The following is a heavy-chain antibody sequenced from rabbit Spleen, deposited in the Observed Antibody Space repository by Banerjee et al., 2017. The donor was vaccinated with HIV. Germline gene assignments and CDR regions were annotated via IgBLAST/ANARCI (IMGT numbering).Heavy chain of an antibody. CDR2: IDSGSRDFT. CDR3: ARGLGYADYTVYGFATVGYYFNL. D-gene: IGHD6-1*01. V-gene: IGHV1S40*01. Sequence: LVEYGGDLVQPGASLTLTCTASGFDFSNYNFMCWVRQAPGKGLEWIACIDSGSRDFTFYASWAKGRFTISKTSSTTVTLQMTSLTTADTATYFCARGLGYADYTVYGFATVGYYFNLWGQGTLVTVS. CDR1: GFDFSNYNF. J-gene: IGHJ4*01.